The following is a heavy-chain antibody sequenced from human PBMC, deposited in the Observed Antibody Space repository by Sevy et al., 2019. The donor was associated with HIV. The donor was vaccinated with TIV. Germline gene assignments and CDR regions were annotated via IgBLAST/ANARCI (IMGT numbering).Heavy chain of an antibody. D-gene: IGHD3-22*01. Sequence: GGSLRLSCAASGFTFSAYDMHWVRQATGKGLEWVSAIGSAGDTYYLGFVKGRFTISRENAKNSLYLQMNSLRAGDTAIYYCARSSSGPLDNWGQGTLVTVSS. CDR1: GFTFSAYD. V-gene: IGHV3-13*01. CDR2: IGSAGDT. CDR3: ARSSSGPLDN. J-gene: IGHJ4*02.